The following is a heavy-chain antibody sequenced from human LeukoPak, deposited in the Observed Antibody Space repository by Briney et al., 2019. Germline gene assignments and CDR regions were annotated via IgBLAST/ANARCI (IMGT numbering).Heavy chain of an antibody. Sequence: GASLRLSCAASGFTFDDYAMHWVRQAPGKGLEWVSGISWNSGSIGYADSVKGRFTISRDNAKNSLYLQMNSLRAEDTALYYCAKDIQAGIAAAGTFDYWGQGTLVTVSS. CDR3: AKDIQAGIAAAGTFDY. CDR2: ISWNSGSI. CDR1: GFTFDDYA. J-gene: IGHJ4*02. V-gene: IGHV3-9*01. D-gene: IGHD6-13*01.